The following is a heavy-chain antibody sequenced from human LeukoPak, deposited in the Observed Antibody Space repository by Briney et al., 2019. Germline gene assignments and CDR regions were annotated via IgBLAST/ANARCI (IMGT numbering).Heavy chain of an antibody. CDR1: GYTFTSYG. CDR3: ARAIKGSSWYPDFQH. CDR2: ISAYNGNT. D-gene: IGHD6-13*01. J-gene: IGHJ1*01. Sequence: GASVTVSCKASGYTFTSYGISWVRQAPGQGLEWMGWISAYNGNTNYAQKLQGRVTMTTDTSTSTAYMELRSLRSDDTAVYYCARAIKGSSWYPDFQHWGQGTLVTVSS. V-gene: IGHV1-18*01.